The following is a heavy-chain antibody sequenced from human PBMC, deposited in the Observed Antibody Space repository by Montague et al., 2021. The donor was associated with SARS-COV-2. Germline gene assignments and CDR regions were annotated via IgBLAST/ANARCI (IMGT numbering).Heavy chain of an antibody. CDR1: GGSISSSSYY. V-gene: IGHV4-39*01. CDR3: ARLPYFYDSTHAFDI. Sequence: SETLSLTCTVSGGSISSSSYYWGWIRQPPGKGLEWIGNIFYSGSTYYNTSLKSRVTISVDTSKNQFSLRLISVTAADTAVYYCARLPYFYDSTHAFDIWGQGTMVTVSS. CDR2: IFYSGST. D-gene: IGHD3-22*01. J-gene: IGHJ3*02.